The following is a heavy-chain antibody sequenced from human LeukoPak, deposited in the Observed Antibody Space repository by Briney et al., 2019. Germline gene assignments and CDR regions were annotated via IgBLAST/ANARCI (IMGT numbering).Heavy chain of an antibody. V-gene: IGHV3-48*03. Sequence: GGSLRLSCAASGFTFSSYEMNWVRQAPGKGLEWVSYISSSGSTIYYADSVKGRFTIFRDNAKNSLYLQMNSLRAEDTAVYYCAELGITMIGGVWGEGTTVTISS. CDR1: GFTFSSYE. CDR3: AELGITMIGGV. D-gene: IGHD3-10*02. J-gene: IGHJ6*04. CDR2: ISSSGSTI.